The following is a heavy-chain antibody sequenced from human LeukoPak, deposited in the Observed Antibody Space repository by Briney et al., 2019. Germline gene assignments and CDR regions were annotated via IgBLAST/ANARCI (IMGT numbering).Heavy chain of an antibody. CDR3: AKVFTSNYYDSSGYPT. V-gene: IGHV3-23*01. Sequence: PGGSLRLSCAASGFTFSSYAMSWVRQAPGKGLEWVSAISGSGGSTYYADSVKGRFTISRDNSKNTLYLQMNSLRAEDTAVYYCAKVFTSNYYDSSGYPTWGQGTLVTVSS. J-gene: IGHJ5*02. D-gene: IGHD3-22*01. CDR1: GFTFSSYA. CDR2: ISGSGGST.